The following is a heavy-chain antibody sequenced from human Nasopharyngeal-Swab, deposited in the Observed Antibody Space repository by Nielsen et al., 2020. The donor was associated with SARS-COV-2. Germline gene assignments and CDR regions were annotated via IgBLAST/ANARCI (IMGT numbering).Heavy chain of an antibody. Sequence: GGSLRLSCAASGFTFSNYAMNWVRQAPGKGLEWVSHISGSGNIIYYADSVKGRFTISRDSAKNSLYLQMNSLRAEDTALYYCAKDTAAAGTGVDYWGQGTLVTVSS. D-gene: IGHD6-13*01. CDR3: AKDTAAAGTGVDY. CDR1: GFTFSNYA. V-gene: IGHV3-48*03. J-gene: IGHJ4*02. CDR2: ISGSGNII.